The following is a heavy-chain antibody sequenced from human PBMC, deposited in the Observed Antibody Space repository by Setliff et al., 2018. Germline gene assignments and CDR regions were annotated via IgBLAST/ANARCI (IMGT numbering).Heavy chain of an antibody. CDR3: ARALASAGTVYFDY. D-gene: IGHD6-13*01. J-gene: IGHJ4*02. CDR2: IHLGDSDT. V-gene: IGHV5-51*01. Sequence: GESLKISCKGSGYSFTTYWIGWVRQMPGKGLEWMGIIHLGDSDTRYSPSFQGQVTISADKSISTAYLQWSSLKASDTAMYYCARALASAGTVYFDYWGQGTLVTVSS. CDR1: GYSFTTYW.